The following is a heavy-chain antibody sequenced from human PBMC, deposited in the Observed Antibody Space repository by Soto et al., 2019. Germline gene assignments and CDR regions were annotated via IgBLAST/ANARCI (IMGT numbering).Heavy chain of an antibody. CDR3: VRGGWSSSGGIAAS. CDR2: ISSSGASI. Sequence: PGGSLRLSCAASGFTFSDYYMSWIRQAPGKGLEWVSYISSSGASIYYADSVKGRFTISRDNAENSLSLQVNSLRAEDTAVYYCVRGGWSSSGGIAASWGQGTLVTV. CDR1: GFTFSDYY. V-gene: IGHV3-11*01. D-gene: IGHD6-13*01. J-gene: IGHJ5*02.